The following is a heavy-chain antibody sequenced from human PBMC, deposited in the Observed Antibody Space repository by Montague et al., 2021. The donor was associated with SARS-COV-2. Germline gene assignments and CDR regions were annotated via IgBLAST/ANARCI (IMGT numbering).Heavy chain of an antibody. CDR2: INQSGST. Sequence: SETLSLTCAVYGGSFGDYFWSWIRQPPGKGLEWIGDINQSGSTKYIASLKSRVTMSVDTSKNQVSLRLTSVTAADTAVYYCARRKTKLPVRSAFRVCLGDLFADWFDPWGRGTLVIVSS. D-gene: IGHD3-10*01. J-gene: IGHJ5*01. CDR3: ARRKTKLPVRSAFRVCLGDLFADWFDP. CDR1: GGSFGDYF. V-gene: IGHV4-34*01.